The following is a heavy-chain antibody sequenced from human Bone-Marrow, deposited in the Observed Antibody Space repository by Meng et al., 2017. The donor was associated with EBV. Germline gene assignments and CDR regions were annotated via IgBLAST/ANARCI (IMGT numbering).Heavy chain of an antibody. CDR2: INAGNGNT. V-gene: IGHV1-3*01. Sequence: QVQCVQSGAEVKKSXXXXQVSCKASGYTFTSYAMHWVRQAPGQRLEWMGWINAGNGNTKYSQKFQGRVTITRDTSASTAYMELSSLRSEDTAVYYCARGYSGYGFFDYWGQGTLVTVSS. D-gene: IGHD5-12*01. CDR1: GYTFTSYA. CDR3: ARGYSGYGFFDY. J-gene: IGHJ4*02.